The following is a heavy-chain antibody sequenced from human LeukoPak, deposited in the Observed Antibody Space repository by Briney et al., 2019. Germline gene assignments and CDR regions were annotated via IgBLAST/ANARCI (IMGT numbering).Heavy chain of an antibody. D-gene: IGHD3-10*01. CDR2: INHSGST. CDR1: GGSFSGYY. V-gene: IGHV4-34*01. CDR3: ASLRVRGVIGAFDI. Sequence: PSETLSLTCAVHGGSFSGYYWSWIRQPPGKGLEWIGEINHSGSTNYNPSLKSRVTISVDTSKNQFSLKLSAVTAADTAVYYCASLRVRGVIGAFDIWGQGTMVTVSS. J-gene: IGHJ3*02.